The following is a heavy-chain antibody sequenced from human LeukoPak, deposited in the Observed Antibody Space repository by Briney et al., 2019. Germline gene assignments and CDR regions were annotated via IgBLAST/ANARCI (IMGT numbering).Heavy chain of an antibody. CDR1: GFTFSSYA. CDR2: ISGSGGST. Sequence: GGSLRLSCAASGFTFSSYAMSWVRQAPGKGLEWVSAISGSGGSTYYADSVKGRFTISRDNAKNSLYLQMNSLRAEDTAVYYCARKEGATDYWGQGTLVTVSS. D-gene: IGHD1-26*01. CDR3: ARKEGATDY. J-gene: IGHJ4*02. V-gene: IGHV3-23*01.